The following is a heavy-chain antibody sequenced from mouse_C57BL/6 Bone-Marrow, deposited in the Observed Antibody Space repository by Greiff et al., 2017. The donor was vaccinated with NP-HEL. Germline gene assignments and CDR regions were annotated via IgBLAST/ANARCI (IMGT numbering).Heavy chain of an antibody. CDR3: TRQLRLRGFDY. D-gene: IGHD3-2*02. CDR2: IRNKANNHAT. CDR1: GFTFSDAW. Sequence: EVQVVESGGGLVQPGGSMKLSCAASGFTFSDAWMDWVRQSPEKGLEWVAEIRNKANNHATYYAESVKGRFTISRDDSKSSVYLQMNSLRAEDTGIYYCTRQLRLRGFDYWGQGTTLTVSS. V-gene: IGHV6-6*01. J-gene: IGHJ2*01.